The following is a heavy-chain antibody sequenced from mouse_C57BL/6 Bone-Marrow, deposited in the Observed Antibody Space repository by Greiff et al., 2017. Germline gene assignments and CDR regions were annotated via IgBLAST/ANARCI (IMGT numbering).Heavy chain of an antibody. CDR3: ARKGSDYKDYAMDY. Sequence: QVQLQQPGAELVRPGSSVKLSCKASGYTFTSYWMDWVKQRPGQGLEWIGNIYPSDSETHYNQKFKDKATLTVDKSSSTAYMQLSSLTSEDSAVYYSARKGSDYKDYAMDYWGQGTSVTVSS. CDR1: GYTFTSYW. V-gene: IGHV1-61*01. CDR2: IYPSDSET. D-gene: IGHD2-12*01. J-gene: IGHJ4*01.